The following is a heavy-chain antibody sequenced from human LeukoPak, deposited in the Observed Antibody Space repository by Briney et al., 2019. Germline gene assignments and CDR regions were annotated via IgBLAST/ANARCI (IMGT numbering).Heavy chain of an antibody. CDR1: GFTFSSYG. V-gene: IGHV3-7*01. CDR2: IKQDGSEK. CDR3: ARDRNVFDY. Sequence: PGGSLRLSCAASGFTFSSYGMHWVRQAPGKGLEWVANIKQDGSEKYYVDSVKGRFTISRDNAKNSLYLQMNSQRAEDTAVYYCARDRNVFDYWGQGTLVTVSS. J-gene: IGHJ4*02.